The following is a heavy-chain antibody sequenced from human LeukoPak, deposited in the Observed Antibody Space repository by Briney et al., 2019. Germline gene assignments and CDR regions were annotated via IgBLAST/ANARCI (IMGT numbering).Heavy chain of an antibody. D-gene: IGHD3-10*01. CDR1: GGSFSGYY. CDR3: ASFDGSGSYPTSPVGAFDI. V-gene: IGHV4-34*01. J-gene: IGHJ3*02. Sequence: SETLSLTCAVYGGSFSGYYWSWIRQPPGKGLEWIGEINHSGSTNYNPSLKSRVTISVDTSKNQFSLKLSSVTAADTAVYYCASFDGSGSYPTSPVGAFDIWGQGTMVTVSS. CDR2: INHSGST.